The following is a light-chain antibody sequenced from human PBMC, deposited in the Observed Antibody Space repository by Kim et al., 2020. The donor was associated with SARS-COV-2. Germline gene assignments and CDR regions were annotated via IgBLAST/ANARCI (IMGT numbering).Light chain of an antibody. V-gene: IGLV3-1*01. J-gene: IGLJ1*01. CDR3: QAWDSSTEV. Sequence: SYELTQPPSVSASPGQTANITCSGDKLGNKYACWYQQKPGQSPVLVIYQDTKRPSGIPERFSGSNSGNTATLTISGTQAMDEADYYCQAWDSSTEVFGTG. CDR2: QDT. CDR1: KLGNKY.